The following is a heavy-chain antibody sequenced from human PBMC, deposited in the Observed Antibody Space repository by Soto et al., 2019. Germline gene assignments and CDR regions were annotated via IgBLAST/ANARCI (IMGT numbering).Heavy chain of an antibody. V-gene: IGHV4-59*01. CDR3: ARVPGFSDWYFDL. D-gene: IGHD3-9*01. Sequence: SETLSLTCTVSGGSISSYYWSWIRQPPGKGLEWIGYIYYSGSTNYNPSLKSRVTISVDTSKNQFSLKLSSVTAADTAVYYRARVPGFSDWYFDLWGRGTLVTVSS. CDR2: IYYSGST. CDR1: GGSISSYY. J-gene: IGHJ2*01.